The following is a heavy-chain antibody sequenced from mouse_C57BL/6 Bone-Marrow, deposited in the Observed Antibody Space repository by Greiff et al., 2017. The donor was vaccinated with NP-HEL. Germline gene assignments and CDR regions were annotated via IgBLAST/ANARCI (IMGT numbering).Heavy chain of an antibody. CDR3: ARRGYPAWFAY. J-gene: IGHJ3*01. CDR2: ISSGGSYT. Sequence: EVQLVESGGDLVKPGGSLKLSCAASGYTFSSYGMSWVRQTPDKRLEWVATISSGGSYTYYTDSVKGRFTISRDNATNTLYLQMSSLKSEDTAMYYCARRGYPAWFAYWGQGTLVTVSA. V-gene: IGHV5-6*01. D-gene: IGHD2-2*01. CDR1: GYTFSSYG.